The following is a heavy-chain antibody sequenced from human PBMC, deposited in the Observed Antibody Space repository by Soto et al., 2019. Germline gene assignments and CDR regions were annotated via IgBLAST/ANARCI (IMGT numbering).Heavy chain of an antibody. CDR1: GFSLSNYG. D-gene: IGHD3-22*01. CDR3: ARGVHTSNYDSSGFDF. CDR2: MSYGGDNK. Sequence: QVQVVESGGGVVQPGRSLGLACAASGFSLSNYGMHWFAQAPAKGLEWVEAMSYGGDNKYYADSVKGRFSISKDNSKNTLYLQMNSLGAEDTAVYYCARGVHTSNYDSSGFDFWGQGTLVTVSS. V-gene: IGHV3-30*03. J-gene: IGHJ4*02.